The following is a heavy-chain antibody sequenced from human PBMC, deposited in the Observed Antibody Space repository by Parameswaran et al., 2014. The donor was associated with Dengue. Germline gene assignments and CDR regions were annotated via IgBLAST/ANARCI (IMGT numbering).Heavy chain of an antibody. Sequence: IRQPPGKGLEWVSSISSSSSYIYYADSVKGRFTISRDNAKNSLYLQMNSLRAEDTAVYYCARDVTGVGATTSYTLYFQHWGQGTLVTVSS. D-gene: IGHD1-26*01. V-gene: IGHV3-21*01. CDR3: ARDVTGVGATTSYTLYFQH. J-gene: IGHJ1*01. CDR2: ISSSSSYI.